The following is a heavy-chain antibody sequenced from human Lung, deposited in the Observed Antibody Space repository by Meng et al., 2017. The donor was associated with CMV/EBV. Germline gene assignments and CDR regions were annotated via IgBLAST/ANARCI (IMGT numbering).Heavy chain of an antibody. CDR3: AKTVVVPAAPYYFDY. D-gene: IGHD2-2*01. V-gene: IGHV3-23*01. Sequence: GGSXRLXCAASGFTFSSYAMSWVRQAPGKGLEWVSAISGSGGSTYCADSVKGRFTISRDNSKNTLYLQMNSLRAEDTAVYYCAKTVVVPAAPYYFDYWGQGTXVTVDS. J-gene: IGHJ4*02. CDR1: GFTFSSYA. CDR2: ISGSGGST.